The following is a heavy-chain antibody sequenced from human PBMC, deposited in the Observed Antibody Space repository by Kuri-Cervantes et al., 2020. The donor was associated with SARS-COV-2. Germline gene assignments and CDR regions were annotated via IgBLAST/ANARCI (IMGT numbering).Heavy chain of an antibody. CDR2: ISASGINT. J-gene: IGHJ5*02. CDR1: GFTFSGHW. Sequence: GESLKISCAASGFTFSGHWIHWVRQAPGKGLEWVAVISASGINTYYADSVKGRFTISRDNSKNTLCLQMNSLRAEDTAVYYCAKDGYCSSTSCRPWFDPWGQGTRVTVSS. V-gene: IGHV3-23*01. CDR3: AKDGYCSSTSCRPWFDP. D-gene: IGHD2-2*03.